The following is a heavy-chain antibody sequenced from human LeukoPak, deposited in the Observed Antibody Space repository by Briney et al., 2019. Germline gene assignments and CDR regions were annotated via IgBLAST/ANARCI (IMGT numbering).Heavy chain of an antibody. CDR1: GFTFSSYG. D-gene: IGHD1-26*01. V-gene: IGHV3-30*18. Sequence: PGGSLRLSCAASGFTFSSYGMHWVRQAPGKGLEWVAVISYDGSNEYYADSVKGRFTISRDNSKNTLYLQMNSLRAEDTAVYYCAKDLRIVGAPPDYWGQGTLVTVSS. CDR3: AKDLRIVGAPPDY. CDR2: ISYDGSNE. J-gene: IGHJ4*02.